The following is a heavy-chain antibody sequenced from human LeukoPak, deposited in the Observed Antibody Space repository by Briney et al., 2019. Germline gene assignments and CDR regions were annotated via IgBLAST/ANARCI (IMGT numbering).Heavy chain of an antibody. CDR3: ARNEHYDSWSGYLGYFDY. Sequence: VASVKVSCKTSGYSFILYGISWVRQAPGQGPEWMGWISTSTGDTKYTQKFQGRVTLTTDTSTSTAYMELSSLRSDDTAVYYCARNEHYDSWSGYLGYFDYWGQGTLVTVSS. CDR2: ISTSTGDT. CDR1: GYSFILYG. D-gene: IGHD3-3*01. J-gene: IGHJ4*02. V-gene: IGHV1-18*01.